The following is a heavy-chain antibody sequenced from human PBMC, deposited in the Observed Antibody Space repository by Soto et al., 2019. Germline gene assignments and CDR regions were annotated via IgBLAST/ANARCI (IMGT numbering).Heavy chain of an antibody. D-gene: IGHD5-18*01. J-gene: IGHJ4*02. CDR3: ARDIDSYGSNFDY. Sequence: TGGSLRLSCAASGFTFSSYAMHWVRQAPGKGLEWVAVISYDGSNKYYADSVKGRFTISRDNSKNTLYLQMNSLRAEDTAVYYCARDIDSYGSNFDYWGQGTLVTVSS. CDR1: GFTFSSYA. CDR2: ISYDGSNK. V-gene: IGHV3-30-3*01.